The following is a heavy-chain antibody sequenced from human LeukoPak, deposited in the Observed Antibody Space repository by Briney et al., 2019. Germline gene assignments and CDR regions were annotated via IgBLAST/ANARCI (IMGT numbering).Heavy chain of an antibody. Sequence: PGGSLRLSCAVSGLSFSDYYISWIRQAPGKGLECVSYISSGTTIYYADSVRGRFTISRDNAKKSVYLQMNSLRSEDTAVYYCARGERYSSGWYGSNYYYYMDVWGKGTTVTVSS. D-gene: IGHD6-19*01. J-gene: IGHJ6*03. CDR3: ARGERYSSGWYGSNYYYYMDV. CDR1: GLSFSDYY. V-gene: IGHV3-11*01. CDR2: ISSGTTI.